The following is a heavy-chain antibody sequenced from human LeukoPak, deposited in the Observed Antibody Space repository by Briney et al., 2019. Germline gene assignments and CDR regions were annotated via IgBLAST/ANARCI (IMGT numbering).Heavy chain of an antibody. D-gene: IGHD3-10*01. CDR3: ARGVVRGVHPVYFDY. CDR2: INPNSGGT. Sequence: ASVTVSCKASGYTFTGYYMHWVRQAPGQGREWMGWINPNSGGTNYAQKFQGRVTMTRDTSISTAYMELSRLRSDDTAVYCCARGVVRGVHPVYFDYWGQGTLVTVSS. V-gene: IGHV1-2*02. J-gene: IGHJ4*02. CDR1: GYTFTGYY.